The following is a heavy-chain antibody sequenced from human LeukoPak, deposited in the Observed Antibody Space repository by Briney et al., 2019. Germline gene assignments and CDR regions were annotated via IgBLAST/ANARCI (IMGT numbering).Heavy chain of an antibody. Sequence: GGSLRLSCAASGFTFNTYGMNWVRQAPGKGLECVAIMSFDGTNKYYADSVKGRFTISRDNSKNTLHLQMNSLRAEDTAVYYCARANCGGDCQHSMYYFDFWGQGTLVTVSS. J-gene: IGHJ4*02. CDR2: MSFDGTNK. D-gene: IGHD2-21*02. CDR1: GFTFNTYG. CDR3: ARANCGGDCQHSMYYFDF. V-gene: IGHV3-30*19.